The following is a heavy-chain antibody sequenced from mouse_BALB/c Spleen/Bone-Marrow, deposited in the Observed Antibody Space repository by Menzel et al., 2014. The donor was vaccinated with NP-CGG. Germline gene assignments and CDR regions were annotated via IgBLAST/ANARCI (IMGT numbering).Heavy chain of an antibody. D-gene: IGHD1-2*01. V-gene: IGHV1-61*01. CDR2: IHPSDGET. CDR3: TRQDITAAPDY. CDR1: GYSFISYW. Sequence: QVQLKQSGAELVRPGTSVKLSCKASGYSFISYWMNWVKQRPGEGLEWIGTIHPSDGETRLNQKFKDKATLTVDKSSSTVYMQFSSPSSEDSAVYYCTRQDITAAPDYWGQGTTLTVSS. J-gene: IGHJ2*01.